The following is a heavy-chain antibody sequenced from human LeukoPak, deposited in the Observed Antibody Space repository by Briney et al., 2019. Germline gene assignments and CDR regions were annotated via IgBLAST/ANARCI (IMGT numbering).Heavy chain of an antibody. D-gene: IGHD5-12*01. Sequence: SETLSLTCTVSGGSISSYYWSRIRQPPGKGLEWIGYIYYSESTNYNPSLKSRVTISVDTSKNQFSLKLSSVTAADTAVYYCARETATGYFDYWGQGTLVTVSS. CDR1: GGSISSYY. CDR3: ARETATGYFDY. V-gene: IGHV4-59*01. J-gene: IGHJ4*02. CDR2: IYYSEST.